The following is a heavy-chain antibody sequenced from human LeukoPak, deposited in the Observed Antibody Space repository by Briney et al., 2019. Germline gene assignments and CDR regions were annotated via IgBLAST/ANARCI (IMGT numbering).Heavy chain of an antibody. CDR3: ASSSSGVLYPFDI. V-gene: IGHV1-2*02. J-gene: IGHJ3*02. D-gene: IGHD6-6*01. CDR2: INPNGGGT. CDR1: GYTFTGYY. Sequence: GASVKVSCKASGYTFTGYYMHWVRQAPGQGLEWMGWINPNGGGTNYAQKFQGRVTMTRDTSISTAYMELSRLRSDDTAVYYCASSSSGVLYPFDIWGQGTMVTVSS.